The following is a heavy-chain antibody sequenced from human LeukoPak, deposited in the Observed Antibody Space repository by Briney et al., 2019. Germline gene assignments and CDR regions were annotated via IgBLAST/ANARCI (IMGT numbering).Heavy chain of an antibody. CDR3: ARLVYYDFWSGYFTFPVGDY. CDR1: GGSISSGGYY. CDR2: IYYSGST. Sequence: SETLSLTCTVSGGSISSGGYYWSWIRQHPGKGLEWIGYIYYSGSTYYNPSLKSRVTISVDTSKNQFSLKLSSVTAADTAVYYCARLVYYDFWSGYFTFPVGDYWGQGTLVTVSS. V-gene: IGHV4-31*03. D-gene: IGHD3-3*01. J-gene: IGHJ4*02.